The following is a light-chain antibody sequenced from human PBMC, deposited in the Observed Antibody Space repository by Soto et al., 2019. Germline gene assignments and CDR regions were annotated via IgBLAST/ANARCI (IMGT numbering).Light chain of an antibody. CDR1: QGIGVY. Sequence: IQMTQSPSSLSASLGDRVTITCRASQGIGVYLAWFQQKPGNVPRLLIYAASTLQSGVPSWFSGSGSGTDFTLTISSLQPEDVATYYCQKYNSAPLTFGGGTKVDIK. CDR2: AAS. CDR3: QKYNSAPLT. J-gene: IGKJ4*01. V-gene: IGKV1-27*01.